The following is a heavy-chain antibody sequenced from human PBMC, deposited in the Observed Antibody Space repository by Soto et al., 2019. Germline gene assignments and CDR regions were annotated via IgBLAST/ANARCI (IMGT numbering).Heavy chain of an antibody. CDR1: GYTFTGYY. V-gene: IGHV1-2*02. Sequence: ASVKVSCKASGYTFTGYYMHWVRQAPGQGLEWMGWINPNSGGTNYAQKFQGRVTMTRDTSISTAYMELSRLRSDDTAVYYCARKVVVAATPGDWFDPWGQGTLVTV. D-gene: IGHD2-15*01. J-gene: IGHJ5*02. CDR2: INPNSGGT. CDR3: ARKVVVAATPGDWFDP.